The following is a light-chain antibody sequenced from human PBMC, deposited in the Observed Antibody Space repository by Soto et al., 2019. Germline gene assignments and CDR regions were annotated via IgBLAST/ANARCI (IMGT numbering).Light chain of an antibody. CDR3: SSYRRNSDVL. V-gene: IGLV2-14*01. CDR2: EVS. Sequence: QSVLAQPASVSGSPGQSITISCSGTSSDIGYYNYVSWYQQHPGKAPRLVLYEVSNRPSGISNRFSGSKSGNTASLTISGLQAEDEGDYYCSSYRRNSDVLLGGGTKLTVL. CDR1: SSDIGYYNY. J-gene: IGLJ3*02.